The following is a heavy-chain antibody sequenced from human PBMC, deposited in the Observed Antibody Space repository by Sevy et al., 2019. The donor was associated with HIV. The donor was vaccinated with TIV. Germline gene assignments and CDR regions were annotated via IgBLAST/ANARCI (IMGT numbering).Heavy chain of an antibody. J-gene: IGHJ6*02. CDR3: AKRRVQSGLSGGGANYGMDV. CDR2: LIGGGSRT. Sequence: QLGGSLRLSCAASGFPFSNYAMSWVRQAPGKGLEWVSTLIGGGSRTYYADSVTGRFIISRDNSRNTLYLLMNSLRAEDTAIYYCAKRRVQSGLSGGGANYGMDVCGRGTTVTVSS. D-gene: IGHD2-8*02. CDR1: GFPFSNYA. V-gene: IGHV3-23*01.